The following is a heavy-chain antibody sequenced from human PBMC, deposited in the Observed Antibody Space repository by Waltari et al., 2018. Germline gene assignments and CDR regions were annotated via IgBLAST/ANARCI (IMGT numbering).Heavy chain of an antibody. CDR3: ARHRGGWYSALDL. D-gene: IGHD6-19*01. CDR1: GFAFVVYS. Sequence: EEQVLESGGGLVQPGGSLRLSCATSGFAFVVYSMSWVRQAPGKGLEWVGAISKSGVTQLYADSVKGRFTISRDSSLFLQMNGLSAEDTAVYYCARHRGGWYSALDLWGQGTLVTVSS. CDR2: ISKSGVTQ. J-gene: IGHJ3*01. V-gene: IGHV3-23*01.